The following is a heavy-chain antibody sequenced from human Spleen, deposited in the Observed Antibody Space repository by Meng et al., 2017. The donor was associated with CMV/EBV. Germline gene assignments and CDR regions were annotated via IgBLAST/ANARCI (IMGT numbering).Heavy chain of an antibody. J-gene: IGHJ4*02. CDR3: ARDQGGFWSGYLGY. V-gene: IGHV3-30*03. D-gene: IGHD3-3*01. CDR2: ISYDGSNK. CDR1: GGSSSSYY. Sequence: GGSLRLSCTVSGGSSSSYYWSWIRQPPGTGLEWVAVISYDGSNKYYADSVKGRFTISRDNSKNTLYLQMNSLRAEDTAVYYCARDQGGFWSGYLGYWGQGTLVTVSS.